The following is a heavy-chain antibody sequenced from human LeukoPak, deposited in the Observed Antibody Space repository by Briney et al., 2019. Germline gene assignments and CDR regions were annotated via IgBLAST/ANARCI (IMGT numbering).Heavy chain of an antibody. V-gene: IGHV5-51*01. J-gene: IGHJ4*02. Sequence: GXSXKISCKGSGYSFTSYWIGWVRQMPGKGLEWMGIIYPGDSDTRYSPSFQGQVTISADKSISTAYLQWSSLKASDTAMYYCTRHVEVVPAAIENWGQGTLVTVSS. CDR3: TRHVEVVPAAIEN. D-gene: IGHD2-2*01. CDR2: IYPGDSDT. CDR1: GYSFTSYW.